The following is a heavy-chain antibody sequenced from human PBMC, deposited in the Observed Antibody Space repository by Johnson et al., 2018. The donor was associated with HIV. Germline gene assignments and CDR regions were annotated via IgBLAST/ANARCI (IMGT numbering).Heavy chain of an antibody. V-gene: IGHV3-30*02. CDR1: GFTFSSFG. CDR2: MRFDGSNK. J-gene: IGHJ3*02. CDR3: AKEMTTGGSYPGDAFDI. Sequence: QVQLVESGGGVVQPGGSLRLSCAASGFTFSSFGMHWVRQAPGKGLEWVAFMRFDGSNKYYADSVKGRFTISRDNSKNTLYLQMNSLRAEDTAVYYCAKEMTTGGSYPGDAFDIWGQGTMVTISS. D-gene: IGHD1-26*01.